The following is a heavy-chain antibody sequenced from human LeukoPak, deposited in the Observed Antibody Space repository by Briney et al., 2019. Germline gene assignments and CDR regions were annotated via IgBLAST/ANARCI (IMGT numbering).Heavy chain of an antibody. CDR3: ARNYYDSSGYYTDY. Sequence: ASVKVSCKASGYTFTGYYMHWVRQAPGQGLEWMGRINPNRGGTNYAQKFQGRVTMTRDTSISTAYMELSRLRSDDTAVYYCARNYYDSSGYYTDYWGQGTLVTVSS. V-gene: IGHV1-2*06. D-gene: IGHD3-22*01. J-gene: IGHJ4*02. CDR1: GYTFTGYY. CDR2: INPNRGGT.